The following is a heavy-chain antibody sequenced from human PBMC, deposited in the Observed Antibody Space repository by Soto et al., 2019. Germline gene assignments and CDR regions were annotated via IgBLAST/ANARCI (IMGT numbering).Heavy chain of an antibody. CDR1: GFTFSSYD. CDR2: ISGTGGST. V-gene: IGHV3-23*01. J-gene: IGHJ4*02. Sequence: GGSLRLSCAASGFTFSSYDMSWVRQAPGKGLEWVSVISGTGGSTYYPDSVKGRFTISRDNPKNTLALQMNSLRAEDTAVYYCARVREGNFDYWGQGTLVTVSS. CDR3: ARVREGNFDY.